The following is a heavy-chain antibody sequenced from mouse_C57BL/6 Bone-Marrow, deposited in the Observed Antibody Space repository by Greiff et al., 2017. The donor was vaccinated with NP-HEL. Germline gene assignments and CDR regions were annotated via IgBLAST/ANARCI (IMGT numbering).Heavy chain of an antibody. D-gene: IGHD1-1*01. J-gene: IGHJ2*01. Sequence: QVQLQQSGAELVKPGASVKISCKASGYAFSSYWMNWVKQRPGEGLEWIGQIYPGDGDTNYNGKFKGKATLTADKSSSTAYMQLSSLTSEDSAVYFCAREEGYGSSYGNWGQGTTLTVSS. CDR2: IYPGDGDT. V-gene: IGHV1-80*01. CDR3: AREEGYGSSYGN. CDR1: GYAFSSYW.